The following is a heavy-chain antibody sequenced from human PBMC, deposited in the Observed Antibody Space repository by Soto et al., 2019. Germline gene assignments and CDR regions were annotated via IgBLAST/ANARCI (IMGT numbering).Heavy chain of an antibody. D-gene: IGHD5-12*01. CDR3: ARDDRGYSGYDLDYYGMDV. CDR2: IIPIFGTA. V-gene: IGHV1-69*06. CDR1: GGTFSSYA. Sequence: SVKVSCKASGGTFSSYAISWVRQAPGQGLEWMGGIIPIFGTANYAQKFQGRVTITADKSTSTAYMELSSLRSEDTAVYYCARDDRGYSGYDLDYYGMDVWGQGTTVTVSS. J-gene: IGHJ6*02.